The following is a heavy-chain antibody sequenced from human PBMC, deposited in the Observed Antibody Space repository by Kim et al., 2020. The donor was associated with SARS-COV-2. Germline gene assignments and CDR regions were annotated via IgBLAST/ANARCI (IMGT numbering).Heavy chain of an antibody. Sequence: NPSLKSRVTISVDTSKNQFSLKLSSVTAADTAVYYCARGYDSSGYYYVNYWGQGTLVTVSS. V-gene: IGHV4-59*09. D-gene: IGHD3-22*01. J-gene: IGHJ4*02. CDR3: ARGYDSSGYYYVNY.